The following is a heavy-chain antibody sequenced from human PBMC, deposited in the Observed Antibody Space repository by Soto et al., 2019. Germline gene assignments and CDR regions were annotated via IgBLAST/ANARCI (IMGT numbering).Heavy chain of an antibody. CDR1: GFTFGDYA. Sequence: GSLRLSCTASGFTFGDYAMSWFRQAPGKGLEWVGFIRSKAYGGTTEYAASVKGRFTISRDDSKSIAYLQMNSLKTEDTAVYYCTRDCTNGVCSPDYYYYMDVWGKGTTVTVSS. J-gene: IGHJ6*03. V-gene: IGHV3-49*03. D-gene: IGHD2-8*01. CDR2: IRSKAYGGTT. CDR3: TRDCTNGVCSPDYYYYMDV.